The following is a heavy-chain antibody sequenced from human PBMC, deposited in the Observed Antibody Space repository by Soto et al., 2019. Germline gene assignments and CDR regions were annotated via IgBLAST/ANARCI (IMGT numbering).Heavy chain of an antibody. Sequence: ASVKVSCKASGYTFTRYTIHWVRQAPGQRLEWMGWINAGNGDTKYSQKFQGRVTITRDTSATTAYMELSSLGSEDTAVYYCARAYNYYDSSGYYSGYLDYWGQGPLVTVSS. CDR3: ARAYNYYDSSGYYSGYLDY. CDR2: INAGNGDT. D-gene: IGHD3-22*01. J-gene: IGHJ4*02. CDR1: GYTFTRYT. V-gene: IGHV1-3*01.